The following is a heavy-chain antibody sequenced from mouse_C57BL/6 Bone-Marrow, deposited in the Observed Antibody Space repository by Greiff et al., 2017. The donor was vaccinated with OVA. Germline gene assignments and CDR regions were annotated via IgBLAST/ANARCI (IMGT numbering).Heavy chain of an antibody. CDR2: IRNKANGYTT. J-gene: IGHJ1*03. Sequence: EVQLVESGGGLVQPGGSLSLSCAASGFTFTDYYMSWVRQPPGKALEWLGFIRNKANGYTTEYSASVKGRFTISRDNSQSILYLQMNALRAEDSDTYYCARTGNWYFDVWGTGTTVTVSS. V-gene: IGHV7-3*01. D-gene: IGHD4-1*01. CDR1: GFTFTDYY. CDR3: ARTGNWYFDV.